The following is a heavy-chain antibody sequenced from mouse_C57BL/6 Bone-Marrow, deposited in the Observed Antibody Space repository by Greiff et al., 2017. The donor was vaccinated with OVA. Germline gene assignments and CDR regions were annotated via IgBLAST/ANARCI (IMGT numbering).Heavy chain of an antibody. Sequence: GGGLVQPKGSLKLSCAASGFSFNTYAMNWVRQAPGKGLEWVARIRSKSNNYATYYADSVKDRFTISRDDSESMLYLQMNNLKTEDTAMYYCVRFRADGYYFDYWGQGTTLTVSS. J-gene: IGHJ2*01. CDR1: GFSFNTYA. V-gene: IGHV10-1*01. D-gene: IGHD2-3*01. CDR3: VRFRADGYYFDY. CDR2: IRSKSNNYAT.